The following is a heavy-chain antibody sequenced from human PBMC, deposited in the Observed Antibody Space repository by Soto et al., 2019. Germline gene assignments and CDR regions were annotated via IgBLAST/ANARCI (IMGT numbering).Heavy chain of an antibody. J-gene: IGHJ4*02. D-gene: IGHD3-10*01. CDR1: EFTLSRYG. Sequence: QVQLVESGGGVVQPGRSLRLSCAASEFTLSRYGIHWVRQAPGKGLEWVAVIWYDGSNKYYADSVKGRFTISRDNSKNTLYLQMNSLRAEDTAVYYCARDDYDSGSFDYWGQGTLVTVSS. CDR3: ARDDYDSGSFDY. CDR2: IWYDGSNK. V-gene: IGHV3-33*01.